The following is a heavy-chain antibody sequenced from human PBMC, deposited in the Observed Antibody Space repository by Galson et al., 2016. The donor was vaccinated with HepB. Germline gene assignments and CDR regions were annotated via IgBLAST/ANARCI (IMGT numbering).Heavy chain of an antibody. J-gene: IGHJ4*02. CDR3: AKRHEYCTPVGCSVDY. CDR2: DSMDGRRK. CDR1: GFIFRGYG. D-gene: IGHD2/OR15-2a*01. V-gene: IGHV3-30*18. Sequence: SLRLSCAGSGFIFRGYGMHWVRQAPGKGLEWVAADSMDGRRKFYADSVRGRFTISRDNSNNMLFLQMDSLRPDDTAVYYCAKRHEYCTPVGCSVDYWGQGTLVSVSS.